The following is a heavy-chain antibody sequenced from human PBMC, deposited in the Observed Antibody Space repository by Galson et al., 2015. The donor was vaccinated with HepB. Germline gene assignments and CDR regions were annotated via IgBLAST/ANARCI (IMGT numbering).Heavy chain of an antibody. J-gene: IGHJ4*02. V-gene: IGHV3-21*01. CDR3: ARRRGQRAAAGSY. CDR1: GFTFSSYS. D-gene: IGHD6-13*01. Sequence: SLRLSCAASGFTFSSYSMNWVRQAPGKGLEWVSSISSSSSYIYYADSVKGRFTISRDNAKNSLYLQMNSLRAEDTAVYYWARRRGQRAAAGSYWGQGTLVTVSS. CDR2: ISSSSSYI.